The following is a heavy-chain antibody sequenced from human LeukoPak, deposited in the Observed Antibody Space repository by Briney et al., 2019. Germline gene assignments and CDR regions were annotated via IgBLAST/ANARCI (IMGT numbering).Heavy chain of an antibody. CDR2: TRDRAHSYTT. CDR3: VRADRLGSDVYYFAE. J-gene: IGHJ4*02. Sequence: PGGSLRLSCAASGFSFRDHYMDWVRRVPGKGLEWVGRTRDRAHSYTTEYAASVKGRHNISRDASQKSMYLQMNSLKVEDTAVYYCVRADRLGSDVYYFAEWGQGTLVTVSS. D-gene: IGHD3-16*01. V-gene: IGHV3-72*01. CDR1: GFSFRDHY.